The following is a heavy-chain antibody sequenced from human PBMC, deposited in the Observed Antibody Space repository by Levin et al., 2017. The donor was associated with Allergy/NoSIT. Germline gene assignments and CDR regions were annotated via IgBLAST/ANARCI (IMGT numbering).Heavy chain of an antibody. CDR2: ISWNSGSI. CDR1: GFSFDDYA. J-gene: IGHJ4*01. D-gene: IGHD6-19*01. V-gene: IGHV3-9*01. Sequence: SLKISCAASGFSFDDYAMHWVRQAPGKGLEWVSGISWNSGSIGYADSVKGRFTISRDNAKNSLYLQMNSLRAEDTALYYCAKGAVLGQQWLVDYFDYWGQGTLVTVSS. CDR3: AKGAVLGQQWLVDYFDY.